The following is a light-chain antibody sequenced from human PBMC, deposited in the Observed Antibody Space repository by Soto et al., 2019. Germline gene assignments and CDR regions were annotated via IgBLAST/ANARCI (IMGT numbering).Light chain of an antibody. V-gene: IGKV3-20*01. Sequence: IVLTQSPGTLSLSPGERATLSCRASQSISSSYLAWYQQKPGQAPRLLIYGASSRATGIPDRFSGSGSGTDFTLTISRLEPEDFAVYYCLRHGTSPMYTFGQGTKLEIK. CDR2: GAS. J-gene: IGKJ2*01. CDR3: LRHGTSPMYT. CDR1: QSISSSY.